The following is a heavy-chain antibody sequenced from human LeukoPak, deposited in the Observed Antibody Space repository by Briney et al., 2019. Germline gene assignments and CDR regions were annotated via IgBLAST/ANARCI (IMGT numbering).Heavy chain of an antibody. CDR2: IYYSGST. V-gene: IGHV4-59*12. D-gene: IGHD2-2*01. J-gene: IGHJ6*02. CDR1: GGSISSYY. CDR3: ARGGPAAINYYYYGMDV. Sequence: PSETLSLTCTVSGGSISSYYWSWIRQPPGKGLEWIGYIYYSGSTNYNPSLKSRVTISVDTSKNQFSLKLSSVTAADTAVYYCARGGPAAINYYYYGMDVWGQGTTVTVSS.